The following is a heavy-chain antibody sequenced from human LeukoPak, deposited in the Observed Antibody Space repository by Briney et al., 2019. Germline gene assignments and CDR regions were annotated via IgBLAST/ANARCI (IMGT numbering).Heavy chain of an antibody. V-gene: IGHV3-74*01. CDR1: GFTLSTYM. Sequence: GGSLRLSCTASGFTLSTYMMHWVRQDPGKGLVWVSRISPDGSSTSYADSVMGRFTTSRDNAKNTLYLQMNSLRAEDTAVYFCARGPSGRGYYVGDYWGQRTLVTVSS. D-gene: IGHD1-26*01. CDR3: ARGPSGRGYYVGDY. CDR2: ISPDGSST. J-gene: IGHJ4*02.